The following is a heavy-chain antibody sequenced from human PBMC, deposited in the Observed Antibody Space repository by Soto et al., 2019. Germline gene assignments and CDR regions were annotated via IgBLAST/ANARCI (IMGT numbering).Heavy chain of an antibody. V-gene: IGHV4-39*01. CDR1: GGSISSSSYY. D-gene: IGHD3-10*01. Sequence: KTSETLSLTCTVSGGSISSSSYYWGWIRQPPGKGLEWIGSIYYSGSTYYNPSLKSRVTISVDTSKNQFSLKLSSVTAADTAVYYCARQIGGYYFDYRGQGTLVTVSS. CDR2: IYYSGST. J-gene: IGHJ4*02. CDR3: ARQIGGYYFDY.